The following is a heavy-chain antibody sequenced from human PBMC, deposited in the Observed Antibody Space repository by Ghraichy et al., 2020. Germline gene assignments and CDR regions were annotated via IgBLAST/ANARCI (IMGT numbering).Heavy chain of an antibody. CDR2: INHSGST. CDR1: GGSFSGYY. J-gene: IGHJ4*02. CDR3: ARACPYCGGPRAFDY. Sequence: SQTLSLTCAVYGGSFSGYYWSWIRQPPGKGLEWIGEINHSGSTNYNPSLKSRVTISVDTSKNQFSLKLSSVTAADTAVYYCARACPYCGGPRAFDYWGQGTLVTVSS. D-gene: IGHD2-21*01. V-gene: IGHV4-34*01.